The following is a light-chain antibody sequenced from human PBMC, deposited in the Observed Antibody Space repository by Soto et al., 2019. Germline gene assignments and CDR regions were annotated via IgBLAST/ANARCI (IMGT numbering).Light chain of an antibody. CDR1: SSDINSYKF. Sequence: QSVLTQPASVSASPGQSITISCTGSSSDINSYKFVSWYQVLPGKAPKLIIYEDDYRPPEISSRFSASKSGNTASLTISGVQLEDDSHYFCCSYTKANTWVFGGVTKVTVL. J-gene: IGLJ3*02. CDR2: EDD. CDR3: CSYTKANTWV. V-gene: IGLV2-14*01.